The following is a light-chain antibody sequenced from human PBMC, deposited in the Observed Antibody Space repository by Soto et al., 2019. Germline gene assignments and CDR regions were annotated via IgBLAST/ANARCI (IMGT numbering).Light chain of an antibody. J-gene: IGKJ1*01. CDR2: GAS. Sequence: EVLLTQSPGTRSLSPGERATLSCRARQSVSSNYLAWYQQKSGQAPRLLIHGASNRATGTPDRFSGSGSGTDFTLTIRRLEPEDFAVYYCQQYDTSPRTFGQGTKVEFK. V-gene: IGKV3-20*01. CDR1: QSVSSNY. CDR3: QQYDTSPRT.